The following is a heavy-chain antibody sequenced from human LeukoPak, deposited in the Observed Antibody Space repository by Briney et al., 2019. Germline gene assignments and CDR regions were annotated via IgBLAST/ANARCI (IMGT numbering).Heavy chain of an antibody. CDR1: GGSISSHY. Sequence: SETLSLTCIVSGGSISSHYWGWIRQPPGKGLEWIGYIYNTGSGNYNPSLKSRVTISVDTSKNQFSLTLTSVTAADTATYYCARQASYSFYAMDVWGPGTTVTVSS. V-gene: IGHV4-4*09. J-gene: IGHJ6*02. CDR3: ARQASYSFYAMDV. CDR2: IYNTGSG.